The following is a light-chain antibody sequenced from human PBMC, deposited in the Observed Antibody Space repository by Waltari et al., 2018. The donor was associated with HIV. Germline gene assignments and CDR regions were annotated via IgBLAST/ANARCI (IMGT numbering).Light chain of an antibody. CDR2: DVS. CDR1: SSDVGAYNL. Sequence: QTALTQPASVSGSPGQSITISCTGTSSDVGAYNLVSWYQQHPGKAPRLIIYDVSERPSGFSNRCTGSKSGNTASLTISGLQAEDEADYYGCSYVSESVPCVFGGGTKLTVL. CDR3: CSYVSESVPCV. J-gene: IGLJ3*02. V-gene: IGLV2-23*02.